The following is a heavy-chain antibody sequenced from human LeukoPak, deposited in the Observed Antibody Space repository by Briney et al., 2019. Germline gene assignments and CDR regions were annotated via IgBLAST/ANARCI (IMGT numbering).Heavy chain of an antibody. CDR1: GYTFTSYH. CDR3: ASGVASYYDSSDYTFDY. D-gene: IGHD3-22*01. Sequence: GASVKVSCKASGYTFTSYHIHWVRQAPGQGLEWMGIINPTGGSTRYAQKFQDKVTMTRDTSSSTVYMELSSLRSEDTAVYYCASGVASYYDSSDYTFDYWGQGTLVTVSS. J-gene: IGHJ4*02. CDR2: INPTGGST. V-gene: IGHV1-46*01.